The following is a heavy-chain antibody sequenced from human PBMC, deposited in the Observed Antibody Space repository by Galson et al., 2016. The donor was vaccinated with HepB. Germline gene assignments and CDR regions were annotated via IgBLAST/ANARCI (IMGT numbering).Heavy chain of an antibody. V-gene: IGHV4-39*01. Sequence: SETLSLTCTVSGGSISSSSYYWGWIRQPPGKGLEWIGTIYYSGSTYYNPSLKNRVTISVDTSKNQFSLKLSSVTAADTAVYYCAGHLRGGYGMDVWGQGTTVTVSS. J-gene: IGHJ6*02. CDR1: GGSISSSSYY. CDR2: IYYSGST. D-gene: IGHD3-10*01. CDR3: AGHLRGGYGMDV.